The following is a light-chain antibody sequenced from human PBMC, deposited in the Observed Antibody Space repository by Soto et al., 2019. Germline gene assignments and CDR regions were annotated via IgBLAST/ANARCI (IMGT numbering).Light chain of an antibody. CDR2: DVS. Sequence: QSALTQPRSVSGSPGQSVTISCTGTSSDVGGYNYVSWYQQHPGKAPKLMIYDVSQRPSGVPDRCSGSKSGNTASLTISGLQSEDEADYSCCSYAGSYTLVFGGGTKVTVL. CDR1: SSDVGGYNY. J-gene: IGLJ2*01. CDR3: CSYAGSYTLV. V-gene: IGLV2-11*01.